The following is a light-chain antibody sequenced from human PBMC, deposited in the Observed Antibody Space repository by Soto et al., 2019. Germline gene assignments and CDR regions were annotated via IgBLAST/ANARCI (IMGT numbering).Light chain of an antibody. V-gene: IGKV3-11*01. J-gene: IGKJ4*01. CDR3: QQRSNSPLT. CDR1: QSVSSY. Sequence: EIVLTQSPATLSLSPGERATLSCRASQSVSSYLAWYQQKPGQAPMLLLYDASKRATGIPARFSGSGSGTDVTLTISSLEPEDFAVYYWQQRSNSPLTFGGGTKVEIK. CDR2: DAS.